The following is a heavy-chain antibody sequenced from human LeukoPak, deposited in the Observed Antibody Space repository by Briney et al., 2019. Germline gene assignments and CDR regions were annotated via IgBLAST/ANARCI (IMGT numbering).Heavy chain of an antibody. J-gene: IGHJ3*02. Sequence: PSETLSLTCTVSGGSISSGSYYWSWIRQPAGKGLEWIGSIYYSGSTYYNPSLKSRVTLSVDTSKNQFSLKLSSVTAADTAVYHCARDSRFGSNDILTDAFDIWGQGTMVTVSS. D-gene: IGHD2-21*01. CDR1: GGSISSGSYY. V-gene: IGHV4-39*07. CDR2: IYYSGST. CDR3: ARDSRFGSNDILTDAFDI.